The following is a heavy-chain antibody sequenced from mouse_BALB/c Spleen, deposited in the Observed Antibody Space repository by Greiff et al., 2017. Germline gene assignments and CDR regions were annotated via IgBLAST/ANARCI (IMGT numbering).Heavy chain of an antibody. Sequence: VQLHQSGAELVRPGVSVKISCKGSGYTFTDYAMHWVKQSHAKSLEWIGVISTYYGDASYNQKFKGKATMTVDKSSSTAYMELARLTSEDSAIYYCARDYGSNWYFDVWGAGTTVTVSS. CDR1: GYTFTDYA. V-gene: IGHV1S137*01. D-gene: IGHD1-1*01. CDR3: ARDYGSNWYFDV. J-gene: IGHJ1*01. CDR2: ISTYYGDA.